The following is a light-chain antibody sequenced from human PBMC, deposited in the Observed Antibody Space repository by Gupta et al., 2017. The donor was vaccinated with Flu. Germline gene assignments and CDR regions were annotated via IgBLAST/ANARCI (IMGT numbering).Light chain of an antibody. J-gene: IGKJ1*01. CDR3: RQGAHWPWA. V-gene: IGKV2-30*01. CDR2: QVS. CDR1: QGLVYSDGNTY. Sequence: VTLGQPASISCRSSQGLVYSDGNTYLHWFQQRPGQSPRRLIYQVSYRDSGVPDRFSGSGSGTDFTLKISRVDAEDVGIYFCRQGAHWPWAFGQGTTVEIK.